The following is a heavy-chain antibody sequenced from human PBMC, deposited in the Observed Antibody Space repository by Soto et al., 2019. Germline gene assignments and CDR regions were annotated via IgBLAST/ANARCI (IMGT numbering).Heavy chain of an antibody. Sequence: QVQLQESGPGVVKPSGTLSLTCAVSGGSVSSDYWWSWVRLPPGKGLEWIGEIYHSGRTNYNPSLKRRVTISLDKSKNQLSLILNSVTAADTAVYYGARDRPSYGRNFDYWGQGTLVTVSS. CDR2: IYHSGRT. CDR3: ARDRPSYGRNFDY. J-gene: IGHJ4*02. CDR1: GGSVSSDYW. D-gene: IGHD1-26*01. V-gene: IGHV4-4*02.